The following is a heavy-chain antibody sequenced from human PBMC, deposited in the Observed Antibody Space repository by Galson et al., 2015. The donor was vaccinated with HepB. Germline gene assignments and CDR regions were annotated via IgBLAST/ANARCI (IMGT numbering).Heavy chain of an antibody. Sequence: SLRLSCAASGFTFSSYAMTWVRQAPGKGLEWVSGISRSDGTTYYADSVKGRFTISRDNSKNTLYLQMNSLRAEDTAVYYCAKEGVGGNRARLYGPSLNYYYYLDVWGKGTTVTVSS. D-gene: IGHD6-6*01. CDR1: GFTFSSYA. CDR3: AKEGVGGNRARLYGPSLNYYYYLDV. CDR2: ISRSDGTT. V-gene: IGHV3-23*01. J-gene: IGHJ6*03.